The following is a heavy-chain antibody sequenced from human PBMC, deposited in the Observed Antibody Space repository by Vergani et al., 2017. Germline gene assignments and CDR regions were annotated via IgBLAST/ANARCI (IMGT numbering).Heavy chain of an antibody. CDR1: GFTFSSYA. D-gene: IGHD6-19*01. CDR2: INHSGST. J-gene: IGHJ4*02. CDR3: AKTVAGHPNLFDY. Sequence: VQLVESGGGLVQPGGSLRLSCAASGFTFSSYAMSWVRQAPGKGLEWIGEINHSGSTNYNPSLKSRVTISVDTSKNQFSLKLSSVTAADTAVYYCAKTVAGHPNLFDYWGQGTLVTVSS. V-gene: IGHV4-4*02.